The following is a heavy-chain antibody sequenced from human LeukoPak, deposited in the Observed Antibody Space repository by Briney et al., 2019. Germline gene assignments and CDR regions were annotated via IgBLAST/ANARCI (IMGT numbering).Heavy chain of an antibody. CDR1: GDSISSGAYS. J-gene: IGHJ5*02. CDR3: ARELWFANAPGSWLDP. Sequence: SETLSLTCVVSGDSISSGAYSWSWIRQPPGKGLERIGYIFHSGSTFYNPSLKRRVAVSVDNSKNQFSLRLSSVTAADTAVYYCARELWFANAPGSWLDPWGQGTLVTVSS. D-gene: IGHD2-21*01. CDR2: IFHSGST. V-gene: IGHV4-30-2*01.